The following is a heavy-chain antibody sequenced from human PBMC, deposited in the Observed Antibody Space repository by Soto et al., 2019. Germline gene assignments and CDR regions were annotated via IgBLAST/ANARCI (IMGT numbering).Heavy chain of an antibody. Sequence: EVQLVESGGGLVQPGGSLRLSCAASGFTFSTHSMNWVRQAPGKGLEWVSYISWSGITIYYADSVKGRFTISRDKAKNSLYLQMNSLRAEDTAVYYCARDRWTDYGDYAAWFDPWGQGTLVTVSS. J-gene: IGHJ5*02. CDR2: ISWSGITI. CDR1: GFTFSTHS. CDR3: ARDRWTDYGDYAAWFDP. D-gene: IGHD4-17*01. V-gene: IGHV3-48*01.